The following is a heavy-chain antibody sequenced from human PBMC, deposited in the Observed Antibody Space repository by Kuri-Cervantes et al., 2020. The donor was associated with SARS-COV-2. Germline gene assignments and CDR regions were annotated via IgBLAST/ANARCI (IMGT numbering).Heavy chain of an antibody. Sequence: ASVKVSCNASGYTFTNNDVNWLRQASGQGLEWMGWMNPDTGNAGYAQKFQGRVTMTRITSISTAYMELSSLRFEDAAVYYCARDIVDWNPDGFDIWGQGTMVTVSS. CDR3: ARDIVDWNPDGFDI. CDR1: GYTFTNND. D-gene: IGHD1-1*01. J-gene: IGHJ3*02. V-gene: IGHV1-8*02. CDR2: MNPDTGNA.